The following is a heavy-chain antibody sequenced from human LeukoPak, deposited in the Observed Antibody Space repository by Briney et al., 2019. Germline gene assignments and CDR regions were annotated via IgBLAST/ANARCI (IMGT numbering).Heavy chain of an antibody. Sequence: SETLSLTCTFSGGPIRRGGYYWTWIRQHPGKGLEWVAYIFYTGSTYYSPSLKSRVTISADTSKNQFSLKVTSVTAADTAMYYCASADRLPRALNIWGRETMVTVSS. J-gene: IGHJ3*02. CDR2: IFYTGST. CDR3: ASADRLPRALNI. D-gene: IGHD2-15*01. CDR1: GGPIRRGGYY. V-gene: IGHV4-31*03.